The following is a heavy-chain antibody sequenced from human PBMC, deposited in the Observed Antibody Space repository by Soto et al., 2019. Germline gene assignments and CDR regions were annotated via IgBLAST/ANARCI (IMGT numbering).Heavy chain of an antibody. J-gene: IGHJ5*02. Sequence: QLQLQESGSGLVKPSQTLSLTCAVSGGSISSGGYSWSWIGQPPGKGLEWIGYIYPSGSTYYTPSPXSXXTRSVARSKNQFSLKLSSVTAADTAVYYCARVPDRWGQGTLVTVSS. CDR2: IYPSGST. CDR3: ARVPDR. D-gene: IGHD2-2*01. CDR1: GGSISSGGYS. V-gene: IGHV4-30-2*01.